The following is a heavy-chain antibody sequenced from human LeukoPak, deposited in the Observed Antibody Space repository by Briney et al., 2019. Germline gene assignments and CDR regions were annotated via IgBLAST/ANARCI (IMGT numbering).Heavy chain of an antibody. CDR1: GFTFSSYW. D-gene: IGHD3-16*01. CDR3: ARVGGRGSPVSY. CDR2: INSDGSST. Sequence: QPGGSLRLSCAASGFTFSSYWMHWVRRAPGKGLVWVSRINSDGSSTSYADSVKGRFTISRDNAKNTLYLQMNSLRAEDTAVYYCARVGGRGSPVSYWGQGTLVTVSS. V-gene: IGHV3-74*01. J-gene: IGHJ4*02.